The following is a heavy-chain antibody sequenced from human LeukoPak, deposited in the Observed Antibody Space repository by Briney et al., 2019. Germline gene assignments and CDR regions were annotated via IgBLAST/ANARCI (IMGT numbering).Heavy chain of an antibody. CDR2: ISYSGST. CDR3: ARGTYDYVWGSYRWAFDY. CDR1: GGSIGNYY. J-gene: IGHJ4*02. V-gene: IGHV4-59*12. Sequence: SETLSLTCTVSGGSIGNYYWSWIRQPPGKGLEWIGYISYSGSTNYNPSLRSRVTISVDTSKNQFSLKLSSVTAADTAVYYCARGTYDYVWGSYRWAFDYWGQGTLVTVSS. D-gene: IGHD3-16*02.